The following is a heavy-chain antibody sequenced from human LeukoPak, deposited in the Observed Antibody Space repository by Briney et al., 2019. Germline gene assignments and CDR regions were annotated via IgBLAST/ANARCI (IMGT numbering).Heavy chain of an antibody. V-gene: IGHV3-7*01. D-gene: IGHD4-11*01. CDR2: LKEDVGEK. Sequence: PGGSLRLSCAASGFTFSNAWMSWVRQAPGGGLEWVGNLKEDVGEKYYVDSVKGRFTISKDNAKNSLHLQMNSLRVEDTAVYYCAGSIMTTVTTIYYYYMDVWGKGTTVTVSS. J-gene: IGHJ6*03. CDR1: GFTFSNAW. CDR3: AGSIMTTVTTIYYYYMDV.